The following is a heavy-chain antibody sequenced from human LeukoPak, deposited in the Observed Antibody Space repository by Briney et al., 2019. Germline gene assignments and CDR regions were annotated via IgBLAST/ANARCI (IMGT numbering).Heavy chain of an antibody. CDR2: IKSKTDGGTT. CDR1: GFTFSNAW. Sequence: PEGSLRLSCAASGFTFSNAWMSWVRQAPGKGLEWVGRIKSKTDGGTTDYAAPVKGRFTISRDDSKSTLYLQMNSLKTEDTAVYYCTTDTSVMITFGGVYWGQGTLVTVSS. V-gene: IGHV3-15*01. CDR3: TTDTSVMITFGGVY. J-gene: IGHJ4*02. D-gene: IGHD3-16*01.